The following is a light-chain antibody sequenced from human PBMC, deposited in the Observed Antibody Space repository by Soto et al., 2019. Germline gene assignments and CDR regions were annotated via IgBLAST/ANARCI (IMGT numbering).Light chain of an antibody. Sequence: EIVMTQSPATLSVSPGERATLSCRASQSVSSNLAWYQQKPGQAPRLLIYGASTRAAGISDRFSGSGSGTDFTLTISSLEPADFAMYYCQQYGSSPRTFGHGTKVDIK. V-gene: IGKV3-20*01. CDR2: GAS. CDR3: QQYGSSPRT. J-gene: IGKJ1*01. CDR1: QSVSSN.